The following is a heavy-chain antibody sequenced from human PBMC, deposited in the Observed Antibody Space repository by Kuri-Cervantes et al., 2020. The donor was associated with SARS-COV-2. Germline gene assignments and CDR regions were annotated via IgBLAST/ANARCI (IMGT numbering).Heavy chain of an antibody. J-gene: IGHJ5*02. V-gene: IGHV4-38-2*01. CDR2: IYYSGST. Sequence: SETLSLTCAASGFTVSSNYMSWVRQAPGKGLEWIGSIYYSGSTYYNPSLKSRVTVSVGTSKNQFSLKLSSVAAADTAVYYCASFPMVGNWFDPWGQGTLVTVSS. CDR3: ASFPMVGNWFDP. D-gene: IGHD3-10*01. CDR1: GFTVSSNY.